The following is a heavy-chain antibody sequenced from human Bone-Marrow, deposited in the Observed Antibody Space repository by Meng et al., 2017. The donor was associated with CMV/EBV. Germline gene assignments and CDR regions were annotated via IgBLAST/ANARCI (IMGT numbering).Heavy chain of an antibody. V-gene: IGHV3-7*01. J-gene: IGHJ6*01. D-gene: IGHD3-10*01. Sequence: GESPKISCAASGFTFRSYWMTWLRQAPGKGLEWVANVKQDGSEKYHVDSVKGRFPISRDNAKNSLYLQMNSLRAEDTAVYYGARAGFGELLYKSNYHNDAMDVWGQGTTVTGYS. CDR2: VKQDGSEK. CDR1: GFTFRSYW. CDR3: ARAGFGELLYKSNYHNDAMDV.